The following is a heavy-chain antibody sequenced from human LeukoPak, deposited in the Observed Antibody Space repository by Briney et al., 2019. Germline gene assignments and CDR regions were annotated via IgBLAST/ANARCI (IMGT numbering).Heavy chain of an antibody. CDR2: ISYDGSNK. V-gene: IGHV3-30*04. CDR3: ARATFPYTAPVVPIDY. Sequence: GRSLRLSCAASGFTFSSYAMHWVRQAPGKGLEWVAVISYDGSNKYYADSVKGRFTISRDNSKNTLYLQMNSLRAEDTAVYYCARATFPYTAPVVPIDYWGQGTLVTVSS. J-gene: IGHJ4*02. D-gene: IGHD2-2*01. CDR1: GFTFSSYA.